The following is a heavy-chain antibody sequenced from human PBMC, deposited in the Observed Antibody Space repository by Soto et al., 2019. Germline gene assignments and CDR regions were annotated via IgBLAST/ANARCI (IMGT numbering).Heavy chain of an antibody. CDR2: ISYDGSNK. CDR3: AKDRRRYCDYVELIDY. D-gene: IGHD4-17*01. Sequence: QVQLVESGGGVVQPGRSLRLSCAASGFTFSSYGMHWVRQAPGKGLEWVAVISYDGSNKYYADSVKGRFTISRDNSKNTMDLQMNSLRAEDTAVYYCAKDRRRYCDYVELIDYWGQGTLVTVSS. J-gene: IGHJ4*02. CDR1: GFTFSSYG. V-gene: IGHV3-30*18.